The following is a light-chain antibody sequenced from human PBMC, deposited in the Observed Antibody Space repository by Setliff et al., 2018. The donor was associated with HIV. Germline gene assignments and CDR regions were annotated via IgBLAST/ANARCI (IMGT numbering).Light chain of an antibody. V-gene: IGLV2-14*03. CDR3: SSNTRTGTYV. Sequence: QSALTQPASMSGSPGQSITVSCTGTSSDVGGFNFVSWYQQHPGRDPKLIIYDVSYRPSDVSDRFSGSKSGNTASLSISGLRAEDEADYYCSSNTRTGTYVFGAGTKVTVL. J-gene: IGLJ1*01. CDR2: DVS. CDR1: SSDVGGFNF.